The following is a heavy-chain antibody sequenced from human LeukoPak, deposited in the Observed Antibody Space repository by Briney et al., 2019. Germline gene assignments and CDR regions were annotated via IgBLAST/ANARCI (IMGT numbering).Heavy chain of an antibody. D-gene: IGHD3-10*02. CDR1: GFTFNTYN. J-gene: IGHJ6*04. CDR3: AELGITMIGGV. CDR2: ITSSSSYI. V-gene: IGHV3-21*01. Sequence: GESLRLSCVASGFTFNTYNMNWVRQAPGKGLEWVSSITSSSSYIYYADSVKGRFTISRDNAKSSLYLQMNSLRAEDTAVYYCAELGITMIGGVWGKGTTVTISS.